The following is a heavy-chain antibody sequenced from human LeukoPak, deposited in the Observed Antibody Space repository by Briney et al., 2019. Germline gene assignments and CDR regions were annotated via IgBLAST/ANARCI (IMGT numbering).Heavy chain of an antibody. CDR2: ISSSSSTI. D-gene: IGHD6-6*01. J-gene: IGHJ4*02. CDR1: VFTFSSYT. V-gene: IGHV3-48*01. Sequence: GRSLRLSCAPSVFTFSSYTMNWVRQAPRKGLEWVSYISSSSSTIYYADSVKGRFNISRDNAKNSLYLQMNSLRAEDTAVYYCARDSDPLVDYWGQGTLVTVSS. CDR3: ARDSDPLVDY.